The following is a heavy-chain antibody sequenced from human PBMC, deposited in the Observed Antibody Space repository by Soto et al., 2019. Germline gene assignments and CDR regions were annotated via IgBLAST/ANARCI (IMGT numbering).Heavy chain of an antibody. D-gene: IGHD1-26*01. V-gene: IGHV1-18*01. CDR3: VRLGDSYGYRGSYYFDY. CDR1: GYTFLHYG. J-gene: IGHJ4*02. CDR2: IGAYKGDT. Sequence: QVQLVQSGTEVKKPGASVKVSCKASGYTFLHYGIGWVRQAPGEGLEWVGWIGAYKGDTDYAQKFQGRVNMTANTSTSTAFMELRSLRSDDTALYFCVRLGDSYGYRGSYYFDYWGQGTLVTVSS.